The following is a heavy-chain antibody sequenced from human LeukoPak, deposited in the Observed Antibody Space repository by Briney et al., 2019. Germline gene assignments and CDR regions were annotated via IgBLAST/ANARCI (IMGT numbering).Heavy chain of an antibody. CDR1: GFTFSNAW. J-gene: IGHJ3*02. CDR2: IYYSGST. Sequence: GSLRLSCAASGFTFSNAWMSWVRQAPGKGLEWIGSIYYSGSTYYNPSLKSRVTISVDTSKNQFSLKLSSVTAADTAVYYCGWNDVGDAFDIWGQGTMVTVSS. CDR3: GWNDVGDAFDI. D-gene: IGHD1-1*01. V-gene: IGHV4-38-2*01.